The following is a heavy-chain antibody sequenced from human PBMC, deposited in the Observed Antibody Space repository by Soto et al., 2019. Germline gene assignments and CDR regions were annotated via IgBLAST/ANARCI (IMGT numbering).Heavy chain of an antibody. V-gene: IGHV4-39*01. J-gene: IGHJ5*02. D-gene: IGHD6-13*01. Sequence: SETLSLTCTVSGGSISSSSFHWGWIRQPPGKGLEWIGSIYYSGSTYYSPSLKSRVTISVDTSKNQFSLKLSSVTAADTVLYYFARGEGAAGTNGWYAPWGQGTLVTVSS. CDR2: IYYSGST. CDR3: ARGEGAAGTNGWYAP. CDR1: GGSISSSSFH.